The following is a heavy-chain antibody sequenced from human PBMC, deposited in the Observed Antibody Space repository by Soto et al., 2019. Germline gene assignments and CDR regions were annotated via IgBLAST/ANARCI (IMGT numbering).Heavy chain of an antibody. D-gene: IGHD1-26*01. CDR1: RDTFTSYY. V-gene: IGHV1-46*01. CDR2: INPHGGST. J-gene: IGHJ5*02. CDR3: ARSSGGNFGIIIEGTNWFAP. Sequence: ASVKVSCKAPRDTFTSYYINWVRQAPGQGLEWMGVINPHGGSTAYAQKFKGRVTLTRDTSASTVSMEVGSLTSEDTAMYYCARSSGGNFGIIIEGTNWFAPWGQGTLVTVSS.